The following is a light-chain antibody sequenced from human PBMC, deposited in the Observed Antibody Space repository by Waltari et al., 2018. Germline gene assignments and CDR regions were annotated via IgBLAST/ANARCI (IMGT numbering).Light chain of an antibody. CDR2: DNN. Sequence: QSVLTQPPSVSAAPGPQVTISCSGSSSHIGQNYVSWYQQLPGTAPKLLIYDNNVRPSGIPDRFSGSKSGTSAALGITGLQTGDEADYYCGTWDSGLSAGVFGTGTRVTVL. J-gene: IGLJ1*01. V-gene: IGLV1-51*01. CDR1: SSHIGQNY. CDR3: GTWDSGLSAGV.